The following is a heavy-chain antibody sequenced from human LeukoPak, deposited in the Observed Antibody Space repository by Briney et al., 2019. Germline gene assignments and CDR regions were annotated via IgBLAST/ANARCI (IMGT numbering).Heavy chain of an antibody. D-gene: IGHD3-22*01. J-gene: IGHJ3*02. CDR3: ASTNYYDSSGRSGNDAFDI. CDR1: GGSISSGDYY. V-gene: IGHV4-30-4*08. CDR2: IYYSGST. Sequence: SETLSLTCTVSGGSISSGDYYWSWIRQPPGKGLEWVGYIYYSGSTYYNPSLKSRVTISVDTSKNQFSLKLSSVTAADTAVYYCASTNYYDSSGRSGNDAFDIWGQGTMVTVS.